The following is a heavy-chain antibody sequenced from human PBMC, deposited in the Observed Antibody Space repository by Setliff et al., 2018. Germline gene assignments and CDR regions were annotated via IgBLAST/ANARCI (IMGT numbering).Heavy chain of an antibody. CDR3: ARVDFTMLQGVLGQ. D-gene: IGHD3-10*01. Sequence: SETLSLTCNVSGGSVSSTSYYWGWIRQPPGKGLEWLGSVYFSGYTYYNPSLSGRVTISIDTSKNQFSLRLTSVTAADTAVYYCARVDFTMLQGVLGQWGQGTLVTVSS. CDR2: VYFSGYT. V-gene: IGHV4-39*07. J-gene: IGHJ1*01. CDR1: GGSVSSTSYY.